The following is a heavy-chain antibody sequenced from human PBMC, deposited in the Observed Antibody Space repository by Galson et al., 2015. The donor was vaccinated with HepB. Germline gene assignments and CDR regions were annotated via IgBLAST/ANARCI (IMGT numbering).Heavy chain of an antibody. CDR1: GFPLSTSGVG. D-gene: IGHD2-2*01. CDR3: AHRGERECSSTSCYYSFDY. V-gene: IGHV2-5*02. CDR2: IYWDDDK. Sequence: PALVKPTQTLTLTCTFSGFPLSTSGVGVGWIRQPPGKALEWLALIYWDDDKRYSPSLKSRLTITKDTSKNQVVLTMTNMDPVDTATYYCAHRGERECSSTSCYYSFDYWGQGTLVTVSS. J-gene: IGHJ4*02.